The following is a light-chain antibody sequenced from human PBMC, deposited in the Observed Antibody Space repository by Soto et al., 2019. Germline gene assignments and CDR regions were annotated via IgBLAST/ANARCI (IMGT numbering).Light chain of an antibody. CDR2: EVN. Sequence: QSALTQPASVSGSPGQSITISCTGTSSDVAFYNHVSWYQQHPGKAPKLLIYEVNNRPSGVSHRFSGSKSGNTASLTISGLQAEDEADYYCSSYTNINTRACVFGTGTKLTVL. CDR3: SSYTNINTRACV. J-gene: IGLJ1*01. CDR1: SSDVAFYNH. V-gene: IGLV2-14*01.